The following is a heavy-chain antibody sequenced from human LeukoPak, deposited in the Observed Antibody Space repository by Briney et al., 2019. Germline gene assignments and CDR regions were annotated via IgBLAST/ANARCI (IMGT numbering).Heavy chain of an antibody. J-gene: IGHJ3*02. D-gene: IGHD3-10*01. CDR3: ARRRGLWFVDI. CDR2: IYYSGST. V-gene: IGHV4-39*01. CDR1: GGSISSSSYY. Sequence: PSETLSLTCTVSGGSISSSSYYWGWIRQPPGKGLEWIGSIYYSGSTYYNPSLKSRVTISVDTSKNQFSLKLSSVTAADTAVYYCARRRGLWFVDIWGQGTMVTVSS.